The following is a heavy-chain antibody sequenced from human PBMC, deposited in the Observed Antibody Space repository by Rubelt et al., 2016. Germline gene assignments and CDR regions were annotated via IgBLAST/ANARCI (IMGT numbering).Heavy chain of an antibody. CDR2: IFYSEST. Sequence: QVQLQESGPGLVKPSQTLSLTCAVSGGSISSSGYYWGWIRQPPEKGLEWIGSIFYSESTYYNPSLKSLVTVSSWSASAPTLFPLVSCENSPADTSSVAVXCLAQDF. D-gene: IGHD3-3*01. V-gene: IGHV4-39*01. CDR1: GGSISSSGYY. CDR3: AVXCLAQDF. J-gene: IGHJ2*01.